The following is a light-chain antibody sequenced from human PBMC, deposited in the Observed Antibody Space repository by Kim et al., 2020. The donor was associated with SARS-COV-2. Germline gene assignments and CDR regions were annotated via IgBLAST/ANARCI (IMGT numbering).Light chain of an antibody. J-gene: IGLJ3*02. CDR1: TGAVTSGYY. V-gene: IGLV7-43*01. Sequence: PGAPVTLACASNTGAVTSGYYPNWFQLKPGQAPRSMIHTASGRHSCTPARFSGSLLGGKAALTLSGVQPEDEAEYYCLLYYGGVWVFGGGTQLTVL. CDR3: LLYYGGVWV. CDR2: TAS.